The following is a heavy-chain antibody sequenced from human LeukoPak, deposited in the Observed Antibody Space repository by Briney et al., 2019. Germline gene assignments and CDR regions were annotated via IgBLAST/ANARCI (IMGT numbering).Heavy chain of an antibody. J-gene: IGHJ4*02. D-gene: IGHD6-13*01. V-gene: IGHV3-7*01. CDR2: IKQDGSEK. CDR1: GLTFSSYW. CDR3: ARATSYSSSWYDEGYYFDY. Sequence: PGGSLRLSCAASGLTFSSYWMSWVRQAPGKGLEWVANIKQDGSEKYYVDSVKGRFTISRDNAKNSLYLQMNSLRAEDTAVYYCARATSYSSSWYDEGYYFDYWGQGTLVTVSS.